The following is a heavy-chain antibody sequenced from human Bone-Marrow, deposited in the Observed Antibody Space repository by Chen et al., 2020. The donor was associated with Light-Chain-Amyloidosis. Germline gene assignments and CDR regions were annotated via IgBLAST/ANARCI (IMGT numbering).Heavy chain of an antibody. Sequence: EVLLVESGGEVVQPGGSLRLSCTASELSLSTYWMHWVRQSPGKGLVSVSRTNSAGTSTTYADSVKGRFTVSRDNTKNTMYLEMNSLRVEDTAVYYCARTTLRYLDYWGQGTLVTVSS. CDR3: ARTTLRYLDY. J-gene: IGHJ4*02. CDR1: ELSLSTYW. D-gene: IGHD3-9*01. CDR2: TNSAGTST. V-gene: IGHV3-74*01.